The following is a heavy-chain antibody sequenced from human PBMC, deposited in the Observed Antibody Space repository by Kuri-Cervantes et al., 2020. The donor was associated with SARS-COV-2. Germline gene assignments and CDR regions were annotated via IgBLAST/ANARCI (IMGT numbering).Heavy chain of an antibody. Sequence: SETLSPTCTVSGGSFITTDHYWTWIRQPPGKGLEWIGHIYYSGGTFYNPSLQSRILMSIDTSKNQFSLKLSSVTAADTAVYYCARVENFRGTNKYYPFFHYWGQGTPVTVSS. CDR2: IYYSGGT. J-gene: IGHJ4*02. V-gene: IGHV4-30-4*01. CDR1: GGSFITTDHY. D-gene: IGHD3-16*01. CDR3: ARVENFRGTNKYYPFFHY.